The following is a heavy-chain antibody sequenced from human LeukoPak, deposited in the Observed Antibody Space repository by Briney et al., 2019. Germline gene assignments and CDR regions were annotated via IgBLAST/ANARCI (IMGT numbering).Heavy chain of an antibody. D-gene: IGHD4-23*01. Sequence: GGSLRLSCAASGFIFSSYWMNWVRQAPGKGLVWVSRIASDGSSTTYADSVKGRFSISRDNAKNTLYLQMNSLRVEDTAVYYCARSRPRGNDYWGQGTLVTVSS. CDR1: GFIFSSYW. V-gene: IGHV3-74*01. CDR2: IASDGSST. J-gene: IGHJ4*02. CDR3: ARSRPRGNDY.